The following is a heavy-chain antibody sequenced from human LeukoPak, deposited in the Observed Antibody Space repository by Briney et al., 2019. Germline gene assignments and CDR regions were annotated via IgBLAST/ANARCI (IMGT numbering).Heavy chain of an antibody. V-gene: IGHV3-48*04. CDR3: ARDLYRVYKGDYFDY. J-gene: IGHJ4*02. CDR1: GFTFGSYS. Sequence: PGGSLRLSCAASGFTFGSYSMNWVRQAPGKGLEWVSYISSGTSSIYYADSVKGRFTISRDNAKNSLYLQMNSLRVEDTAVYYCARDLYRVYKGDYFDYWGQGTLVTVSS. D-gene: IGHD5/OR15-5a*01. CDR2: ISSGTSSI.